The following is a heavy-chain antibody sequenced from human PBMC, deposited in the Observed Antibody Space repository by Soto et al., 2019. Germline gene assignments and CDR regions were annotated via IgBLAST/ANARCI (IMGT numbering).Heavy chain of an antibody. J-gene: IGHJ4*02. D-gene: IGHD1-26*01. V-gene: IGHV3-30-3*01. CDR2: ISYDGSNK. CDR1: GFTFSSYA. Sequence: QVQLVESGGGVVQPGRSLRLSCAASGFTFSSYAMHWVRQAPGKGLEWVAVISYDGSNKYYADSVKGRFTISRDNSKNTLYLQMNSLRAEDTAVYYCAKGQGSGSYQNHFDYWGQGTLVTVSS. CDR3: AKGQGSGSYQNHFDY.